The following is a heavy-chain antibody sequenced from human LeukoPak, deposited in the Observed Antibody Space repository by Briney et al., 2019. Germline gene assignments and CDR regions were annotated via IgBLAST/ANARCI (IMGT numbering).Heavy chain of an antibody. J-gene: IGHJ4*02. CDR2: IKSDGSEK. Sequence: GGSLRLSCAASGFTFSSFWMTWVRQAPGKGLEWGANIKSDGSEKFYVDSVKGRFTISRDNAKNSLYLQMNSLRVEDTAVYYCARGGRVGASDYWGQGTLVTVSS. CDR3: ARGGRVGASDY. V-gene: IGHV3-7*01. D-gene: IGHD1-26*01. CDR1: GFTFSSFW.